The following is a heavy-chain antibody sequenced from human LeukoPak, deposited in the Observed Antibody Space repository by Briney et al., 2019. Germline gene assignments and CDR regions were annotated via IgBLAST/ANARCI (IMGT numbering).Heavy chain of an antibody. V-gene: IGHV3-9*01. CDR2: INWIGNFI. CDR1: GSTIDDYA. J-gene: IGHJ5*02. D-gene: IGHD2-21*01. Sequence: PGGSLRLSCAASGSTIDDYAMHWVRHAPGKGLEWVSGINWIGNFIDYADSVKGRFTISRDNAKNSLYLQMNSLRTEDTAFYYCTKGLWSPRGFNWFDPWGQGTLVTVSS. CDR3: TKGLWSPRGFNWFDP.